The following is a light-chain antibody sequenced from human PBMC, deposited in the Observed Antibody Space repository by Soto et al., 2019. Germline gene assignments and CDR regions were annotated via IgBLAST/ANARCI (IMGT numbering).Light chain of an antibody. CDR2: DAS. V-gene: IGKV3-15*01. J-gene: IGKJ1*01. Sequence: LALSASALSLSPKESSTLSSRSSQYVSMNFAWYEPKPGQAPRLLIYDASTRATGIPARFSGSGSGTEFTLTISSLQSEDFAVYYCQEYDIWPQTFGQGTKVDIK. CDR3: QEYDIWPQT. CDR1: QYVSMN.